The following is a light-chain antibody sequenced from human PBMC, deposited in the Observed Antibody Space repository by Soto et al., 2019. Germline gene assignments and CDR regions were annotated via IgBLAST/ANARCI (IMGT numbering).Light chain of an antibody. Sequence: DIQMTQSPSTLSASVGDRVTITCRASQSISSWVAWYQQKPGKAPKLLIYKASSLESGVPSRFSGSGSGTEFTLTISSLQPDDFATYYCQQYNSYSPATFGQGTKVDI. J-gene: IGKJ1*01. CDR3: QQYNSYSPAT. CDR2: KAS. CDR1: QSISSW. V-gene: IGKV1-5*03.